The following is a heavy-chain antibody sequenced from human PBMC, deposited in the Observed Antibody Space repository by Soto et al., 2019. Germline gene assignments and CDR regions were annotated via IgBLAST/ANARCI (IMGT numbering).Heavy chain of an antibody. D-gene: IGHD1-1*01. J-gene: IGHJ3*02. CDR2: IRSKGDGGAT. CDR1: GITLSNAW. Sequence: EVQLAESGGGLVEPGGSLRLSCAGSGITLSNAWMNWVRQAAGKGLEWVGRIRSKGDGGATEYAAPVKGRFTFSRDDSENTLFLQMIALKPEDTGVYFCTSTRPGTNVFDIWGPGTMVIVSS. CDR3: TSTRPGTNVFDI. V-gene: IGHV3-15*01.